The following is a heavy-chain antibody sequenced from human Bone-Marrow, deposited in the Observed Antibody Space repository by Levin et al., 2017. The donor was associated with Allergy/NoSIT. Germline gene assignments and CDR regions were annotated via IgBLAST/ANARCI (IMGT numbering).Heavy chain of an antibody. CDR1: GFTFSDYY. J-gene: IGHJ5*02. V-gene: IGHV3-11*01. Sequence: GGSLRLSCAASGFTFSDYYMSWIRQAPGKGLEWVSYISSSGSTIYYADSVKSRFTISRDNAKNSLYLQMNSLRAEDTAVYYCARDLCSSGWYIWFDPWGQGTLVTVSS. CDR2: ISSSGSTI. CDR3: ARDLCSSGWYIWFDP. D-gene: IGHD6-19*01.